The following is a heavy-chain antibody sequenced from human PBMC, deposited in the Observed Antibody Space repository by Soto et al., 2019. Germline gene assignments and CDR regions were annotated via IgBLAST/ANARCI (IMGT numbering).Heavy chain of an antibody. J-gene: IGHJ3*01. CDR2: ISGSGGST. D-gene: IGHD5-12*01. V-gene: IGHV3-23*01. CDR1: GFTFSSYA. Sequence: PGGSLRLSCAASGFTFSSYAMSWVRQAPGKGLEWVSAISGSGGSTYYADSVKGRFTISRDNSKNTLYQQMNSLKAEDTTVYNKAREEGTGYPGKYAFDVWGQGKMVTVSS. CDR3: AREEGTGYPGKYAFDV.